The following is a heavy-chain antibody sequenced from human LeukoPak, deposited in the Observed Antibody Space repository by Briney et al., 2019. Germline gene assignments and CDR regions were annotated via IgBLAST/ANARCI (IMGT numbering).Heavy chain of an antibody. J-gene: IGHJ5*02. V-gene: IGHV3-66*01. D-gene: IGHD5-12*01. Sequence: GGSLRLSCAASGFTVSSNYMSWVRQAPGKGLEWVSVIYSGGSTYYADSVKGRFTISRDNAKNSLYLQMNSLRAEDTAVYYCARGYSGYDIPPFDPWGQGTLVTVSS. CDR1: GFTVSSNY. CDR2: IYSGGST. CDR3: ARGYSGYDIPPFDP.